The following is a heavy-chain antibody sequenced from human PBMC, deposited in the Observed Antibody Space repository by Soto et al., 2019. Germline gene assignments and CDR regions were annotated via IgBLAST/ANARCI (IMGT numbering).Heavy chain of an antibody. CDR2: IYYSGST. CDR1: GGSISSYY. J-gene: IGHJ4*02. Sequence: PSETLSLTCTVSGGSISSYYWSWIRQPPGKGLEWIGYIYYSGSTNYNPSLKSRVTISVDTSKNQFSLKLSSVTAADTAVYYCARGTYGDYELNWGQGTLVTVSS. D-gene: IGHD4-17*01. V-gene: IGHV4-59*01. CDR3: ARGTYGDYELN.